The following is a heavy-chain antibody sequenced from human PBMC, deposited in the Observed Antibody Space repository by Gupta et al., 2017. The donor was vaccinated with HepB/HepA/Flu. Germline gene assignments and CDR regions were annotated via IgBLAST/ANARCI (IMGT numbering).Heavy chain of an antibody. V-gene: IGHV3-23*01. D-gene: IGHD1-26*01. Sequence: EVQLLESGGGLVQPGGSLRLSCAASGFTFAGQAMSWSRQAPGQGLEWVSSISISGDKTYYADSVKGRFTISRDNSKNTLFLQMNSLRAEDTALYYCAKDLTGTYSDYFDYWGQGTQVTVSS. J-gene: IGHJ4*02. CDR3: AKDLTGTYSDYFDY. CDR1: GFTFAGQA. CDR2: ISISGDKT.